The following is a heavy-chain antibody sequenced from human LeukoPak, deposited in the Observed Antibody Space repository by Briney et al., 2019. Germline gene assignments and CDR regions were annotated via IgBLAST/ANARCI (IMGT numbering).Heavy chain of an antibody. D-gene: IGHD5-24*01. Sequence: PGGSLRLSCAASGFTFSSHGMSWVRQAPGKGLEWVSTISGSGDYTYYADSVKGRFTISRDNSKNTLYLQMNSLRAEDTAVYYCARMATIGYYFDYWGQGTLVTVSS. J-gene: IGHJ4*02. CDR2: ISGSGDYT. CDR1: GFTFSSHG. CDR3: ARMATIGYYFDY. V-gene: IGHV3-23*01.